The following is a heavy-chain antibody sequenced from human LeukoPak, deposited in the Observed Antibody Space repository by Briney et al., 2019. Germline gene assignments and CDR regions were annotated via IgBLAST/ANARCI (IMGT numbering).Heavy chain of an antibody. CDR2: IDRSTTT. J-gene: IGHJ4*02. CDR1: VGSLCSGDDY. Sequence: SETLSLTRTLSVGSLCSGDDYCGWVRPPPGDGRGLIGYIDRSTTTYPNPSHRSRAPLSVDTSKTQCSLKLNSVTAADTAVYFCASHHPNVDYEDCWGQGTLVTVSS. CDR3: ASHHPNVDYEDC. D-gene: IGHD4-17*01. V-gene: IGHV4-30-4*01.